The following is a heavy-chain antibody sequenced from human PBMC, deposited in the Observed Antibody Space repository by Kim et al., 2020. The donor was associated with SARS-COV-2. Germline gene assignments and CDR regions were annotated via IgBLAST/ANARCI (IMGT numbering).Heavy chain of an antibody. CDR1: GGSISSGDYY. Sequence: SETLSLTCTVSGGSISSGDYYWSWIRQPPGKGLEWIGYIYYSGSTYYNPSLKSRVTISVDTSKNQFSLKLSSVTAADTAVYYCARSIMITFGGVIAPGPGRWGQGTLVTVSS. J-gene: IGHJ4*02. D-gene: IGHD3-16*02. CDR3: ARSIMITFGGVIAPGPGR. CDR2: IYYSGST. V-gene: IGHV4-30-4*01.